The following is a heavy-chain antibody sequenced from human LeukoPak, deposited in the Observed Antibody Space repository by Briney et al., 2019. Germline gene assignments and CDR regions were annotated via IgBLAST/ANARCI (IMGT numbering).Heavy chain of an antibody. CDR2: ISYDGSNK. D-gene: IGHD3-3*01. Sequence: AGGSLRLSCAASGFTFSSYAMHWVRQAPGKGLEWVAVISYDGSNKYYADSVKGRFTISRDNSKNTLYLQMNSLRAEDTAVYYCARDRADFWSGYNYYYYMDVWGKGTTVTVSS. J-gene: IGHJ6*03. CDR1: GFTFSSYA. V-gene: IGHV3-30-3*01. CDR3: ARDRADFWSGYNYYYYMDV.